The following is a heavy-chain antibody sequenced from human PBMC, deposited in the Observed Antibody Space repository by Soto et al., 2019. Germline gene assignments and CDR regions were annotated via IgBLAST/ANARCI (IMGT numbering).Heavy chain of an antibody. CDR2: IIPIFGTA. CDR1: GGTFSSYA. J-gene: IGHJ4*02. D-gene: IGHD5-12*01. V-gene: IGHV1-69*13. Sequence: SVKVSCKASGGTFSSYAISWVRQAPGQGLEWMGGIIPIFGTANYAQKFQGRVTITADESTSTAYMELSSLRSEDTAVYYCARDRGRWLQFGYFDYWGQGTLVTVSS. CDR3: ARDRGRWLQFGYFDY.